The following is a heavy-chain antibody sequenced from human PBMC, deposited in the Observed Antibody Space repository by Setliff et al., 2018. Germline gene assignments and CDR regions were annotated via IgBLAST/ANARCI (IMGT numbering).Heavy chain of an antibody. CDR3: ARVGSSSWLHPDVYYYYGMDV. D-gene: IGHD6-13*01. J-gene: IGHJ6*02. CDR1: GYTFTGYY. Sequence: ASVKVSCKASGYTFTGYYMHWVRQAPGQGLEWMGRINPNSGGTNYAQKFQGRVTITRDTSASTAYMELSSLRSDDTAVYYCARVGSSSWLHPDVYYYYGMDVWGQGTTVTVSS. CDR2: INPNSGGT. V-gene: IGHV1-2*06.